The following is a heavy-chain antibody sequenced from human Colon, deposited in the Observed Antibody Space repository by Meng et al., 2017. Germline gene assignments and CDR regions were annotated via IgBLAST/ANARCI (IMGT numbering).Heavy chain of an antibody. V-gene: IGHV4-31*01. CDR2: IYSGGIS. D-gene: IGHD1-26*01. CDR1: GYSVSSNSYY. J-gene: IGHJ4*02. CDR3: ARDPLAVGPTDRGLDS. Sequence: QVQLQESGPRLVKPSQTLSLTFTVSGYSVSSNSYYWTWIRQHPGTGLEWIGYIYSGGISHYNPSLKSLITMSIDTSKNQFSLQLTSVTAADTAIYYCARDPLAVGPTDRGLDSWGQGVLVTVSS.